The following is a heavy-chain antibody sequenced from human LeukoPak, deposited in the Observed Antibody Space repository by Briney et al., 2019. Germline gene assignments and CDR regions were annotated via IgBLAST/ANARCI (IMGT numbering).Heavy chain of an antibody. Sequence: GASVKVSCKASGYTFTGYYMHWVRQAPGQGLEWVGWINPNSGGTKYAQKFQGRVTMTRDTSISTAYMELSRLRSDDTAVYYCARTGPDDAFDIWGQGTMVTVSS. CDR1: GYTFTGYY. J-gene: IGHJ3*02. CDR3: ARTGPDDAFDI. CDR2: INPNSGGT. D-gene: IGHD1-14*01. V-gene: IGHV1-2*02.